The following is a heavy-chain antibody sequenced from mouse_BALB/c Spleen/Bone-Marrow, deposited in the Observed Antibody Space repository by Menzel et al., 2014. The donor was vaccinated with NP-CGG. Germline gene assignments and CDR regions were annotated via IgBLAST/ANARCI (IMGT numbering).Heavy chain of an antibody. CDR2: IDPANGNT. D-gene: IGHD2-14*01. V-gene: IGHV14-3*02. J-gene: IGHJ3*01. CDR1: GFNIKDTY. Sequence: DVKLQESGAELVKPRASVKLSCTASGFNIKDTYMHWVKQRPEQGLEWIVGIDPANGNTKYDPKFQGKATITADTSSNTAYLQLSSLTSEDTAVYYCAYYRYDEGGFAFWGQGTLVTVSA. CDR3: AYYRYDEGGFAF.